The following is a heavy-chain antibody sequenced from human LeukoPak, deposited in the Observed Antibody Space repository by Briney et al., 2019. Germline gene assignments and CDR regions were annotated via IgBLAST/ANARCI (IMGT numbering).Heavy chain of an antibody. Sequence: SETLSLTCTVSGGSISSYYWSWIRQPPGKGLEWIGYIYYSGSTNYNPSLKSRVTISVDTSKNQFSLKLSSVTAADTAVYFCARDPTTVTKGFDIWGQGTLVTVSS. J-gene: IGHJ3*02. CDR1: GGSISSYY. CDR2: IYYSGST. V-gene: IGHV4-59*01. CDR3: ARDPTTVTKGFDI. D-gene: IGHD4-17*01.